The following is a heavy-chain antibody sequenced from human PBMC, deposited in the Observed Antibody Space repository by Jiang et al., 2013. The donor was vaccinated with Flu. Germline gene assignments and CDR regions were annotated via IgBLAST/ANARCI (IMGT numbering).Heavy chain of an antibody. CDR2: ISYDGSNK. J-gene: IGHJ4*02. V-gene: IGHV3-30*18. Sequence: SGFTFSSYGMHWVRQAPGKGLEWVAVISYDGSNKYYADSVKGRFTISRDNSKNTLYLQMNSLRAEDTAVYYCAKGYSPPYSSSPDFDYWGQGTLVTVSS. CDR3: AKGYSPPYSSSPDFDY. D-gene: IGHD6-13*01. CDR1: GFTFSSYG.